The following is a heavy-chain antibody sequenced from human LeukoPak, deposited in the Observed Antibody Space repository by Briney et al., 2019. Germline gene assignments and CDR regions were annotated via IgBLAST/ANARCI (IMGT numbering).Heavy chain of an antibody. Sequence: ASVKVSCKVSGYTFTDYYMHLVQQAPGKGLEWMGLVDPEDGETIYAEKFQGRVTITADTSTDTAYMELSSLRSEDTAVYYCATLNLITIFGVVFRPCGQGTLVTVSS. CDR1: GYTFTDYY. CDR3: ATLNLITIFGVVFRP. J-gene: IGHJ5*02. V-gene: IGHV1-69-2*01. D-gene: IGHD3-3*01. CDR2: VDPEDGET.